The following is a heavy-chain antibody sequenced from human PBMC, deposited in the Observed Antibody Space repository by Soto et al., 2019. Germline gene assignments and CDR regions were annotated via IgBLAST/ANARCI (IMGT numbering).Heavy chain of an antibody. J-gene: IGHJ4*02. CDR2: VYWDDDK. CDR1: GFSLIDSGVA. V-gene: IGHV2-5*02. CDR3: VHTYADHAGYYFDF. Sequence: QITXKESXXXLVKXXQTLTLTCSTSGFSLIDSGVAVGWXRQXXXKALDWLALVYWDDDKRYSPSLXXXXXXXXXXXXXXXXXXXXXXXXXDTATYYCVHTYADHAGYYFDFWGQGTLVTVSS. D-gene: IGHD2-21*01.